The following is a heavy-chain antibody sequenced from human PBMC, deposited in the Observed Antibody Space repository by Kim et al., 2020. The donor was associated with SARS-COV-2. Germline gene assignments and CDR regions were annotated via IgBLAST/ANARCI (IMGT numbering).Heavy chain of an antibody. Sequence: GGSLRLSCAASGFTVSSNYMSWVRQAPGKGLEWVSVIYSGGSTYYADSVKGRFTISRDNSKNTLYLQMNSLRAEDTAVYYCARDWTDGSSSSWYYGMDVWGQGTTVTVSS. CDR1: GFTVSSNY. CDR3: ARDWTDGSSSSWYYGMDV. V-gene: IGHV3-66*01. J-gene: IGHJ6*02. CDR2: IYSGGST. D-gene: IGHD6-13*01.